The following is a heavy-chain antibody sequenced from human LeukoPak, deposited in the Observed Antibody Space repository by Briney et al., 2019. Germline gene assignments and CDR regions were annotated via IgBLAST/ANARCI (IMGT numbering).Heavy chain of an antibody. J-gene: IGHJ4*02. CDR3: AVGYCSGGSCYSLGY. CDR2: NNPNSGGT. D-gene: IGHD2-15*01. Sequence: GASVKVSCKASGYTFAGYYMHWVRQAPGQGLEWMGWNNPNSGGTNYAQKFQGWVTMTRDTSISTAYMELSRLRSDDTAVYYCAVGYCSGGSCYSLGYWGQGTLVTVSS. CDR1: GYTFAGYY. V-gene: IGHV1-2*04.